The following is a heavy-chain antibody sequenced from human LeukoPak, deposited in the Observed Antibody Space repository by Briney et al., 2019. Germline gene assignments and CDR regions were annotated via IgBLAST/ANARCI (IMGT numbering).Heavy chain of an antibody. V-gene: IGHV4-4*07. Sequence: SETLSLTXTVSGGSITTYYWSWIRQSPGKGLEWIGRIHSSGDTYYNPSLKSRVAVSLDASKNQFSVRMSSVTAADTAIYYCARDILAVGATHYFDYWGQGSLVTVSS. CDR3: ARDILAVGATHYFDY. CDR1: GGSITTYY. D-gene: IGHD1-26*01. J-gene: IGHJ4*02. CDR2: IHSSGDT.